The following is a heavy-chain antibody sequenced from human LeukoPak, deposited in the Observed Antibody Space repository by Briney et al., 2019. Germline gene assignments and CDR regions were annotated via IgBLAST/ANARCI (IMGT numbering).Heavy chain of an antibody. D-gene: IGHD6-13*01. CDR2: INPNSGGT. J-gene: IGHJ5*02. V-gene: IGHV1-2*02. CDR3: ARSPPYSSSWYSYEVNWFDP. CDR1: GYTFTGYH. Sequence: GASVKVSCKASGYTFTGYHMHWVRQAPGQGLEWMGWINPNSGGTNYAQKFQGRVTMTRDTSISTAYMELSRLRSDGTAVYYCARSPPYSSSWYSYEVNWFDPWGQGTLVTVSS.